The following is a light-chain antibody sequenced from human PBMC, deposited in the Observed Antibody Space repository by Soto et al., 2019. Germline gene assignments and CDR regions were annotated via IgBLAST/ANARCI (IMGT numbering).Light chain of an antibody. Sequence: EIVLTQSPGALSLSPGEAATLSCRTSQSVSTSYLAWYQQRPGQAPRLLIYAASSRAPGIPDRFSGSASGTDFTLTISRLEPEDFAVYYCQRYVKSPPQYIFGQGTKLEI. CDR3: QRYVKSPPQYI. CDR1: QSVSTSY. CDR2: AAS. V-gene: IGKV3-20*01. J-gene: IGKJ2*01.